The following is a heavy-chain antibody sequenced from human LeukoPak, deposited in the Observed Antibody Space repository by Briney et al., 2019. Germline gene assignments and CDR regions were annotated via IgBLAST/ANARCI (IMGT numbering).Heavy chain of an antibody. D-gene: IGHD3-9*01. Sequence: SETLSLTCTVSGGSVSSGSYYWSWIRQPPGKGLEWIGYIYYSGSTNYNPSLKSRVTISVDTSKNQFTLKLSSVTAADTAVYYCARDILRNYSDYWGQGTLVTVSS. V-gene: IGHV4-61*01. CDR1: GGSVSSGSYY. CDR2: IYYSGST. J-gene: IGHJ4*02. CDR3: ARDILRNYSDY.